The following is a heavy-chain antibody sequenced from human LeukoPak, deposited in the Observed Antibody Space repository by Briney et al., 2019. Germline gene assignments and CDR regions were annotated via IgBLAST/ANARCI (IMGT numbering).Heavy chain of an antibody. Sequence: GGSLRLSCAASGFTFSSYGMHWVRQAPGKGLEWVSFIRYDGSNKYYADSVKGRFTISRDNSKNTLYLQMNSLRAEDTAVYYCAKGGCSSTSCYATNWGQGTLVTVSS. D-gene: IGHD2-2*01. CDR1: GFTFSSYG. CDR2: IRYDGSNK. V-gene: IGHV3-30*02. CDR3: AKGGCSSTSCYATN. J-gene: IGHJ4*02.